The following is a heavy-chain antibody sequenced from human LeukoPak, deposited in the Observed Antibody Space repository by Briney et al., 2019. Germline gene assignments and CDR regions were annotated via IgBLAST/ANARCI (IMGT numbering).Heavy chain of an antibody. Sequence: GGALRLSFATSRCPFHSSSRNWVPQAPGKGLEWVSSISSSTIHIDYADSVKGRFTISRDNAKNSLYLQMNSQRAEDTAVYYCAGGTTMTTFDYWGQGTLVTVS. J-gene: IGHJ4*02. D-gene: IGHD4-11*01. V-gene: IGHV3-21*01. CDR1: RCPFHSSS. CDR2: ISSSTIHI. CDR3: AGGTTMTTFDY.